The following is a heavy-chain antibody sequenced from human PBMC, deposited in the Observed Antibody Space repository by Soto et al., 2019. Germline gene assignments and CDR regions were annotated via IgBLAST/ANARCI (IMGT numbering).Heavy chain of an antibody. V-gene: IGHV1-18*01. CDR1: GYNFFMFG. Sequence: QVHPVQSGVEIQKPGASVKVSCQAPGYNFFMFGLSWLRQAPGQGLEWVGWISPYNGNTDFAQKFRGGVALTADTSTNIIYMELRSLRPDDTATYYCARERFGARGDKFYDYWGQGTLVTVSS. D-gene: IGHD3-10*01. J-gene: IGHJ4*02. CDR2: ISPYNGNT. CDR3: ARERFGARGDKFYDY.